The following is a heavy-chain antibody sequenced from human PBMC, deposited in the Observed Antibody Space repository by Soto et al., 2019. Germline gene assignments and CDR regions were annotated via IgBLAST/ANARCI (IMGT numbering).Heavy chain of an antibody. CDR3: ARAVGTVTYYYYYGMDV. Sequence: GGSLRLSCAASGFSFSDYYMSWIRQAPGKGLEWVSYISSSGSTIYYADSVKGRFTISRDNAKNSLYLQMNSLRAEDTAVYYCARAVGTVTYYYYYGMDVWGQGTTVTV. D-gene: IGHD1-1*01. V-gene: IGHV3-11*01. CDR1: GFSFSDYY. CDR2: ISSSGSTI. J-gene: IGHJ6*02.